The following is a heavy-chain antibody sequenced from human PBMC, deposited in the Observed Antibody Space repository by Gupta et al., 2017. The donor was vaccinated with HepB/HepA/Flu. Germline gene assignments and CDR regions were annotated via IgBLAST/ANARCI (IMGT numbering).Heavy chain of an antibody. D-gene: IGHD6-19*01. CDR2: IYYSGST. J-gene: IGHJ4*02. CDR3: ARNGEQWPDVLYFDY. V-gene: IGHV4-59*01. Sequence: QPPGKGLEWIGYIYYSGSTNYNPSLKSRVTISVDTSKNQFSLKLSSVTAADTAVYYCARNGEQWPDVLYFDYWGQGTLVTVSS.